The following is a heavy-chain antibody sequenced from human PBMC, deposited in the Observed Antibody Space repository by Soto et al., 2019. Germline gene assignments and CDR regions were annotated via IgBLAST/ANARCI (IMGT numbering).Heavy chain of an antibody. CDR3: ARSVLLWFGNSDAFDI. V-gene: IGHV3-11*01. CDR1: GFTFSDYY. D-gene: IGHD3-10*01. CDR2: ISSSGSTI. Sequence: GGSLRLSCAASGFTFSDYYMSWIRQAPGKGLEWVSYISSSGSTIYYADSVKGRFTISRDNAKNSLYLQMNSLRAEDTAVYYCARSVLLWFGNSDAFDIWGQGTMVTVSS. J-gene: IGHJ3*02.